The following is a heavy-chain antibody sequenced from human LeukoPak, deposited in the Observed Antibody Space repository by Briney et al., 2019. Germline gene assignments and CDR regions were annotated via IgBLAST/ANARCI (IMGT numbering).Heavy chain of an antibody. CDR3: ARGYCSSSSCREFDY. D-gene: IGHD2-2*01. V-gene: IGHV3-23*01. J-gene: IGHJ4*02. CDR1: GFTFSRYA. CDR2: ISSSGATT. Sequence: PGGSLRLSCAASGFTFSRYAMSWVRQAPGKGLEWVSGISSSGATTYYADSVKGRSTISRDNSKNTLYLQMNSLRAEDTAVYYCARGYCSSSSCREFDYWGQGTLVTVSS.